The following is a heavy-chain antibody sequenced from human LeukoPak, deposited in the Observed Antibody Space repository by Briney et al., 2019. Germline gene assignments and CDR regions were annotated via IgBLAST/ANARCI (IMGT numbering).Heavy chain of an antibody. Sequence: GGSLRLSCTASGFTVSSNYMSWVRQAPGKGLEWVSVIYSGGSTYFADSVKGRFTISRDNSNNTLYLQMNNLRTEDTAVYYCARGLQQQQILGDYYYGMDVWGQGTTVTVSS. CDR3: ARGLQQQQILGDYYYGMDV. D-gene: IGHD6-13*01. CDR2: IYSGGST. V-gene: IGHV3-53*01. J-gene: IGHJ6*02. CDR1: GFTVSSNY.